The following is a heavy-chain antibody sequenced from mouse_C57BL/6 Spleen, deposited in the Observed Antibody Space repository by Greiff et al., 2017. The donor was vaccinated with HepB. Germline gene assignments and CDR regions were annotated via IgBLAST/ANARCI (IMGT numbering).Heavy chain of an antibody. CDR2: IDPSDSYT. Sequence: QVQLQQPGAELVMPGASVKLSCKASGYTFTSYWMHWVKQRPGQGLEWIGEIDPSDSYTNYNQKFKGKSTVTVDKSSSTAYMQLSSLTYEYSAVYYCARGYQRGAWFAYWGQVTLFTVSA. CDR3: ARGYQRGAWFAY. D-gene: IGHD2-14*01. V-gene: IGHV1-69*01. J-gene: IGHJ3*01. CDR1: GYTFTSYW.